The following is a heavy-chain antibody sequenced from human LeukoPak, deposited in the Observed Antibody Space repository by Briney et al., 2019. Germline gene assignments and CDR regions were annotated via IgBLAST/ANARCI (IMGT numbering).Heavy chain of an antibody. CDR3: ATDQRYAFDY. J-gene: IGHJ4*02. D-gene: IGHD3-9*01. Sequence: GGSLRLSCATSGFSFTDYPMNWVRQAPGKGLEWISNIRTTAEGAKYAYYADSVKGRVTISRDDGKNTLYLHMNSLRDDDTAVYYCATDQRYAFDYWGQGILVTVSP. CDR1: GFSFTDYP. CDR2: IRTTAEGAKYA. V-gene: IGHV3-48*02.